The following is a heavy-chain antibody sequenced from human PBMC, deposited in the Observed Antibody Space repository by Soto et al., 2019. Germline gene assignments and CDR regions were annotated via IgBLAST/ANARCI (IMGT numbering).Heavy chain of an antibody. J-gene: IGHJ3*02. D-gene: IGHD3-3*01. Sequence: QVQLVQSGAEVKKPGASVKVSCKASGYTFTGYYMHWVRQAPGQGLEWMGWINPNSGGTNYAQKFQGRVTMTRDTSISTAYMELSRLRSDDTAVYYCARDYDFWSGCDDAFDIWGQGTMVTVSS. CDR1: GYTFTGYY. V-gene: IGHV1-2*02. CDR3: ARDYDFWSGCDDAFDI. CDR2: INPNSGGT.